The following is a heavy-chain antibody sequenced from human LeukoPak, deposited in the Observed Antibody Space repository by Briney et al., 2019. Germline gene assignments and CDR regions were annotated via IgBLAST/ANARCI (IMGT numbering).Heavy chain of an antibody. D-gene: IGHD5-24*01. CDR3: AGYVEMATAGFDY. CDR1: GYTFTSYA. CDR2: IIPILGIA. Sequence: ASVKVSCKASGYTFTSYAISWVRQAPGQGLEWMGRIIPILGIANYAQKFQGRVTITADKSTSTAYMELSSLRSEDTAVYYCAGYVEMATAGFDYWGQGTLVTVSS. J-gene: IGHJ4*02. V-gene: IGHV1-69*04.